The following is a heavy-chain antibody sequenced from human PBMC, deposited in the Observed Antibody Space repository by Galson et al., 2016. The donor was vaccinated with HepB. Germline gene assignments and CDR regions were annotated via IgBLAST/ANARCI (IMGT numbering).Heavy chain of an antibody. D-gene: IGHD5-18*01. CDR1: GFSLSSSEMC. V-gene: IGHV2-70*01. Sequence: PALVKPTQTLTLTCTFSGFSLSSSEMCVSWIRQPSGKALEWLALIDRDDDKYYSASLKTRPTISKDTSKNQVVLTMTSMDPVDTATYYCARSTPYCGYSQGLNWFDPWGQGTLVTVSS. J-gene: IGHJ5*02. CDR2: IDRDDDK. CDR3: ARSTPYCGYSQGLNWFDP.